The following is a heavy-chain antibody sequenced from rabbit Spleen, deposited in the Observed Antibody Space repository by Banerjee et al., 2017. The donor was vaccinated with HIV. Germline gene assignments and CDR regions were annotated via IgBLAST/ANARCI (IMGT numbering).Heavy chain of an antibody. CDR1: GFSFSSNW. Sequence: LEESGGGLVKPGGTLTLTCTVSGFSFSSNWICWVRQAPGKGLEWIACIGTGFGDTYYASWATGRFTFSRTSSTTVTLQMTSLTAADTAAYFCARDLTGIIGWNFYLWGQGTLVTVS. CDR3: ARDLTGIIGWNFYL. V-gene: IGHV1S45*01. CDR2: IGTGFGDT. J-gene: IGHJ6*01. D-gene: IGHD1-1*01.